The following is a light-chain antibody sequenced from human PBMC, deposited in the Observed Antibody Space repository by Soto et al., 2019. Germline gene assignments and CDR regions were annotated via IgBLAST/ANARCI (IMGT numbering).Light chain of an antibody. J-gene: IGLJ1*01. V-gene: IGLV1-44*01. CDR1: SSNIGRNT. Sequence: QSVLTQAPSVSETPGQRVTISCSGSSSNIGRNTVNWFQQLPGTAPKLLIYSNNQRPSGVPDRFSGSKSGTSASLAITGLQSEDEADYYCEAWDDSLNGYVFGSGTKVTVL. CDR2: SNN. CDR3: EAWDDSLNGYV.